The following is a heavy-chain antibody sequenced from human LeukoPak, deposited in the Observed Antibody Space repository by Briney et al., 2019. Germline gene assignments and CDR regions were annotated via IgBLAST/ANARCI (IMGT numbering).Heavy chain of an antibody. V-gene: IGHV4-59*01. Sequence: PSETLSLTCSVSGGSISSYYWSWIRQPPGKGLEWIGYIYYSGSTDYNPSLKSRVTISVDMSKNQFSLKLSSVTAADTCLYYCARAASSWSAPLDYWGQGTLVTVSS. CDR2: IYYSGST. CDR3: ARAASSWSAPLDY. J-gene: IGHJ4*02. D-gene: IGHD6-6*01. CDR1: GGSISSYY.